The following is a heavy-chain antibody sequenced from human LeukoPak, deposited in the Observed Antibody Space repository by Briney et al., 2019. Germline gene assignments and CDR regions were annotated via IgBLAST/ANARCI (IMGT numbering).Heavy chain of an antibody. D-gene: IGHD2-15*01. CDR3: ARVLRGSWAFDI. CDR1: GDSISNYY. Sequence: NPSETLSLTCTVSGDSISNYYWSWIRQPPGKGLEWIGYIYYSGSTNYNPSLKSRVTISVDTSKNQFSLKLSSVTAADTAVYYCARVLRGSWAFDIWGQGTMVTVSS. V-gene: IGHV4-59*01. CDR2: IYYSGST. J-gene: IGHJ3*02.